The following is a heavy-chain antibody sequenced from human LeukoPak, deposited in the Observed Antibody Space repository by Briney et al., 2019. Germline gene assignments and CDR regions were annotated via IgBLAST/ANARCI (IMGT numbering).Heavy chain of an antibody. J-gene: IGHJ4*02. V-gene: IGHV4-31*03. D-gene: IGHD3-9*01. CDR1: GGSISSGGYY. Sequence: SETLSLTCTVSGGSISSGGYYWSWIRQHPGKGLEWIGYIYYSGSTYYNPSLKSRVTISVDKSKNQFSLKLTSVTAADTAVYYCARGDDWLLGFDSWGQGTLVTVSS. CDR2: IYYSGST. CDR3: ARGDDWLLGFDS.